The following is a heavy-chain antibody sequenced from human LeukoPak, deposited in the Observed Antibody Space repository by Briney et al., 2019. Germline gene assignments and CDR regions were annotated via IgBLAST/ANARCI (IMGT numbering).Heavy chain of an antibody. CDR1: GFTFSGSA. D-gene: IGHD3-22*01. Sequence: GGALKLSCAASGFTFSGSAMHWVRQAAGKGLEWVGRIGSKANSYGTAYAASVKGRFTVSRDDSKNTAYLQINSLKTEDTAVYYCTSTYYYHSSSYYHCGYWGQGTLVTVSS. CDR3: TSTYYYHSSSYYHCGY. J-gene: IGHJ4*02. CDR2: IGSKANSYGT. V-gene: IGHV3-73*01.